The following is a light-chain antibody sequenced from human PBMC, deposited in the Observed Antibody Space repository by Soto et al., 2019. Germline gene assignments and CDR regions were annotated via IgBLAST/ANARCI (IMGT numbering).Light chain of an antibody. CDR2: AAS. J-gene: IGKJ1*01. V-gene: IGKV1-39*01. CDR1: QSISSY. Sequence: DLQMTQSPSSLSASVGDRVTITCRASQSISSYLNWYQQKPGKAPKLLIYAASSLQSGVPSRFSGSGSGTDFTLTISSLQPEHFATYYCQQSFPWTFGQGTKVQLK. CDR3: QQSFPWT.